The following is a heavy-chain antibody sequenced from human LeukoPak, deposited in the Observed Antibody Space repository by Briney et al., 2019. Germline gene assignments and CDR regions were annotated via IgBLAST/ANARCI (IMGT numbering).Heavy chain of an antibody. CDR2: IYYSGST. CDR3: AGVGGYEQWLVRGYFDY. V-gene: IGHV4-39*07. Sequence: SETLSLTCTVSGGSISSSSYYWGWIRQPPGKGLEWIGSIYYSGSTYYNPSLKSRVTISVDTSKNQFSLKLSSVAAADKAVYYCAGVGGYEQWLVRGYFDYWGQGTLVTVSS. D-gene: IGHD6-19*01. CDR1: GGSISSSSYY. J-gene: IGHJ4*02.